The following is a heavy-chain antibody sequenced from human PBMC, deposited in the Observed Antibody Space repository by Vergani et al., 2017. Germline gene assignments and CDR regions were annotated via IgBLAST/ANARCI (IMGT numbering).Heavy chain of an antibody. CDR2: IKSKTDGGTT. D-gene: IGHD3-3*01. J-gene: IGHJ4*02. CDR1: GFTFSNAW. V-gene: IGHV3-15*01. CDR3: TTDPHGLTIFGVVIIQDY. Sequence: EVQLVESGGGLVKPGGSLRLSCAASGFTFSNAWMSWVRQAPGKGLEWVGRIKSKTDGGTTDYAAPVKGRFTISRYDSKNTLYLQMNSLKTEDTAVYYCTTDPHGLTIFGVVIIQDYWGQGTLVTVSS.